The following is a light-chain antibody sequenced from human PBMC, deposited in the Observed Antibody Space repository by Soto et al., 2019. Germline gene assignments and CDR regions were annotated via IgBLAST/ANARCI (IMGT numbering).Light chain of an antibody. CDR1: QNIRGW. CDR2: DAS. V-gene: IGKV1-5*01. Sequence: DIRMTQSPSTLSTSVGDRVTITCRARQNIRGWLAWYQQKPGKAPKLLIYDASTLEGGVPSRFSGSGSGTEFTLTIGSLPPDDFATYYCQQYNSYSWTFGQGTTVAIK. CDR3: QQYNSYSWT. J-gene: IGKJ1*01.